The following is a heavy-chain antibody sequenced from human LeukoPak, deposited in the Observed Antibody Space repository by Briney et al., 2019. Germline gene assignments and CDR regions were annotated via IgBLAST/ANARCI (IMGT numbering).Heavy chain of an antibody. CDR1: GFTFSSYA. Sequence: GGFLRLSCAASGFTFSSYAMSWVRQAPGKGLEWVSAISGSGGSTYYADSVKGRFTISRDNAKNSLYLQMNSLRAEDTAVYYCARPRGYSYGNFDYWGQGTLVTVSS. J-gene: IGHJ4*02. D-gene: IGHD5-18*01. V-gene: IGHV3-23*01. CDR3: ARPRGYSYGNFDY. CDR2: ISGSGGST.